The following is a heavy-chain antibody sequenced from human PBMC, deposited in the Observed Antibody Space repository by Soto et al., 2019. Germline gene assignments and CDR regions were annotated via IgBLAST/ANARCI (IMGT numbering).Heavy chain of an antibody. V-gene: IGHV1-69*12. J-gene: IGHJ5*02. CDR2: IIPKFGTA. CDR3: ARGGNSYDSSGYPKNNWFDP. CDR1: GGTFSTYS. Sequence: QVQLVQSGAEVKKPGSSVKVSCKVSGGTFSTYSISWVRQAPGQGLEWMGGIIPKFGTANYAQKFQGRVTITADESXXTXHKXLSSLRSEDTAVYYCARGGNSYDSSGYPKNNWFDPWGQGTLVTVSS. D-gene: IGHD3-22*01.